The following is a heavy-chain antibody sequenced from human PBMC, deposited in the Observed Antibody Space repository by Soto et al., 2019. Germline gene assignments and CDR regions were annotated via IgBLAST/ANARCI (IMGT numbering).Heavy chain of an antibody. D-gene: IGHD1-1*01. J-gene: IGHJ4*02. CDR3: APGVDDWKFEY. CDR2: ISHDGSSK. Sequence: QVQLVESGGGVVQPWRSLILSCAASGFTFSSDGMHWVRQAPGKALEWVAAISHDGSSKYYADSVKGRLTISRSNSKNTLFLQMTSLRLEDTALYYCAPGVDDWKFEYWGQGTLVTVST. CDR1: GFTFSSDG. V-gene: IGHV3-30*03.